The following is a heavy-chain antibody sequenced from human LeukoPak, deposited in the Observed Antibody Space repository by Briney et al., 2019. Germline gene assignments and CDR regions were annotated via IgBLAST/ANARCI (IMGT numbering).Heavy chain of an antibody. J-gene: IGHJ4*02. CDR3: ARDLTGGEYFDS. D-gene: IGHD3-16*01. CDR1: GFTLSSFK. Sequence: PGGSLRLSCAASGFTLSSFKMTWVRQAPGEGLEWVASISPSSSYISYADSLKGRVTVSRDNTKNSVFLQMSSLRAEDTAVYYCARDLTGGEYFDSWGQGTLVSVSS. CDR2: ISPSSSYI. V-gene: IGHV3-21*01.